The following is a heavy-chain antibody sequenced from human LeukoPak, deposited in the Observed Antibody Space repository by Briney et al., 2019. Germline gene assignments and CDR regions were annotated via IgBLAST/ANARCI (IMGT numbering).Heavy chain of an antibody. CDR2: IYYSGST. J-gene: IGHJ4*02. CDR3: ARGHGRGILTGY. Sequence: PSQTLSLTCTVSGGSISSGGYYWSWIRQHPGKGLEWIGYIYYSGSTYYNPSLKSRVTISVDTSKNQFSLKLSSVTAADTAVYYCARGHGRGILTGYWGQGTLVTVSS. D-gene: IGHD3-9*01. CDR1: GGSISSGGYY. V-gene: IGHV4-31*03.